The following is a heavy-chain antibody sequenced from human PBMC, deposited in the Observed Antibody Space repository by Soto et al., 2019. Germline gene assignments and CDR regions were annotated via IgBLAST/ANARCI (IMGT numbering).Heavy chain of an antibody. Sequence: SLRLSCAASGFTFSSYGMHWVRQAPGKGLEWVAVISYDGSNKYYADSVKGRFTISRDNSKNTLYLQMNSLRAEDTAVYYCKKGPYYDILTGYGYYYGMDVWGQGTTVTVSS. CDR3: KKGPYYDILTGYGYYYGMDV. CDR1: GFTFSSYG. V-gene: IGHV3-30*18. D-gene: IGHD3-9*01. CDR2: ISYDGSNK. J-gene: IGHJ6*02.